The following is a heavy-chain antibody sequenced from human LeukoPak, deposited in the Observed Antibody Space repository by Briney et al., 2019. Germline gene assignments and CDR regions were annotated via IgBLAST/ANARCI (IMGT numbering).Heavy chain of an antibody. D-gene: IGHD3-3*01. CDR1: GFTFSDYY. CDR3: ARIIRSPFYFDY. V-gene: IGHV3-11*01. CDR2: ISSSGSTI. J-gene: IGHJ4*02. Sequence: GGSLRLSCAASGFTFSDYYMSWIRQAPGKGLEWVSYISSSGSTIYYADPVKGRFTISRDNAKNSLYLQMNSLRAEDTAVYYCARIIRSPFYFDYWGQGTLVTVSS.